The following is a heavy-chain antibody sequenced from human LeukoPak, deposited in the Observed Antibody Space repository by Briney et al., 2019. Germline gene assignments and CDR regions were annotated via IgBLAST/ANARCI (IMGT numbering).Heavy chain of an antibody. V-gene: IGHV1-2*02. Sequence: ASVKVSCKASGYTFTGYYMHWVRQAPGQGLEWMGWINPNSGGTNYAQKFQGRVTMTRDTSISTAYMELSSLRSEDTAVYYCARRSKSLSPDNDYYMDVWGKGTTVTISS. CDR2: INPNSGGT. CDR1: GYTFTGYY. D-gene: IGHD5-24*01. CDR3: ARRSKSLSPDNDYYMDV. J-gene: IGHJ6*03.